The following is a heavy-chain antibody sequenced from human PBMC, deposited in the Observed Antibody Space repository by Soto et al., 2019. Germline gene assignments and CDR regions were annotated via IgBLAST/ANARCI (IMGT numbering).Heavy chain of an antibody. D-gene: IGHD5-12*01. J-gene: IGHJ6*02. CDR2: INSDGSSI. CDR3: ARCRDGYNYASYYYYGMDV. Sequence: GGSLRLSCAASGFTFSPFWMHWVRQAPGKGLVWVSHINSDGSSIVYADSVKGRFTISRDNAKNTLYLQMNSLRVEDTAVYFCARCRDGYNYASYYYYGMDVWGQGTTVTVSS. CDR1: GFTFSPFW. V-gene: IGHV3-74*01.